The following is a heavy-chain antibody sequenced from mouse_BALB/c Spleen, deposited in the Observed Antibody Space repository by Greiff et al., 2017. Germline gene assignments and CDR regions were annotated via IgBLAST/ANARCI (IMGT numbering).Heavy chain of an antibody. Sequence: EVQVVESGGGLVQPGGSRKLSCAASGFTFSSFGMHWVRQAPEKGLEWVAYISSGSSTIYYADTVKGRFTISRDNPKNTLFLQMTSLRSEDTAMYYCARDGMEYYCDYWGQGTTLTVSS. J-gene: IGHJ2*01. CDR1: GFTFSSFG. D-gene: IGHD1-1*01. V-gene: IGHV5-17*02. CDR2: ISSGSSTI. CDR3: ARDGMEYYCDY.